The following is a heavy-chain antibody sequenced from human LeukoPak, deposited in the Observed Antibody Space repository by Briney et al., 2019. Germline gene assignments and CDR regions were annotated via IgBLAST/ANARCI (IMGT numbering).Heavy chain of an antibody. D-gene: IGHD2-15*01. CDR1: GGSISSGGYY. V-gene: IGHV4-30-2*01. J-gene: IGHJ5*02. CDR2: IYHSGST. Sequence: SQTLSLTCTVSGGSISSGGYYWSWIRQPPGKGLEWIGYIYHSGSTYYNPSLKSRVTISVDRSKNQFSLKLSSVTAADTAVYYCAREGCRGGVCIVGDRFDPWGQGTLVTVSS. CDR3: AREGCRGGVCIVGDRFDP.